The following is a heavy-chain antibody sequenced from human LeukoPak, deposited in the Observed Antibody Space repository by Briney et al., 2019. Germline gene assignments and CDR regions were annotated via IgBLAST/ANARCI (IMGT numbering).Heavy chain of an antibody. D-gene: IGHD6-13*01. V-gene: IGHV4-4*07. CDR1: GGSISSYY. J-gene: IGHJ5*02. CDR2: IYTSGST. CDR3: ARDGIAAAGTYYDWFDP. Sequence: SETLSVTCTVSGGSISSYYWSWIRQPVGKGLEWIGRIYTSGSTNYNPSLKSRVTMSVDTSKNQFSLKLSSVTAADTAVYYCARDGIAAAGTYYDWFDPWGQGTLVTVSS.